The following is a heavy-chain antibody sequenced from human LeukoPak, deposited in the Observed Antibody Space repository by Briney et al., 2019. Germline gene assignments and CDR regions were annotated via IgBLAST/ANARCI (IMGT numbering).Heavy chain of an antibody. V-gene: IGHV3-21*04. CDR3: ARGGSYLSAFDI. CDR1: GFTLSTYN. J-gene: IGHJ3*02. D-gene: IGHD1-26*01. Sequence: GGSLRLSCAASGFTLSTYNMNWVRQAPGKGLEWVSSITSSSSYIYYADSVKGRFTISRDNAKNSLYLQMNSLRAEDTAVYYCARGGSYLSAFDIWGQGTMVTVSS. CDR2: ITSSSSYI.